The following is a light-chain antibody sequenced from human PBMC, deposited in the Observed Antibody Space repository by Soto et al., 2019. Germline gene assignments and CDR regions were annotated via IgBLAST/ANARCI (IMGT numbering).Light chain of an antibody. V-gene: IGKV1-5*03. Sequence: DIQMTQSPSTLSASVGDRVTITCRASQSIVTWLAWYQQKPGRPPKLLIYMASILESGVPSRFSGRGSGTEFTLTISGLQPDDLGTYYCQQYNSYPKTFGEGTKLDI. CDR2: MAS. J-gene: IGKJ2*01. CDR1: QSIVTW. CDR3: QQYNSYPKT.